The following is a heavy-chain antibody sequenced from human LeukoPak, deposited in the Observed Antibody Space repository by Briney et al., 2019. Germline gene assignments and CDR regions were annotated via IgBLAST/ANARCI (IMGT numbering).Heavy chain of an antibody. D-gene: IGHD2-21*01. V-gene: IGHV4-38-2*01. CDR2: IFLSGKT. CDR1: GYSITSGYY. J-gene: IGHJ4*02. Sequence: SETLSLTCAVSGYSITSGYYWGWIRQSPEKGLEWIGSIFLSGKTYYNLSLKSRVTISVGTSKNQFSLRLTSVTAADTAVYYCARGDIPDYWGQGTLVTVSS. CDR3: ARGDIPDY.